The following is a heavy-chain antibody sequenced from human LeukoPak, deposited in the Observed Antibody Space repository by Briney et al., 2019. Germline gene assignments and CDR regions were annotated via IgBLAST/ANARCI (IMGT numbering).Heavy chain of an antibody. J-gene: IGHJ4*02. Sequence: GGSLRLSCAASGFTFSSYAMSWVRQAPGKGLEWVSAISGSGGSTYYADSVKGRFTISRDNSKNTLYLQMNSLRAEDTAVYYCANSAILLGYCSGGSCHGTDYWGQETLVTVSS. CDR3: ANSAILLGYCSGGSCHGTDY. D-gene: IGHD2-15*01. CDR1: GFTFSSYA. CDR2: ISGSGGST. V-gene: IGHV3-23*01.